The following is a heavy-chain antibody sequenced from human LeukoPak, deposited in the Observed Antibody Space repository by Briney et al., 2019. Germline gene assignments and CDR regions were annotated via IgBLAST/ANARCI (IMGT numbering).Heavy chain of an antibody. Sequence: ASVKVSCKASGYTFTNYGITWVRQAHGQGLEWTGWISAYNGNTNYAQKLQGRVTMTTDTSTSTAYMELRSLRSDDTAVYYCVRDHPAAAGDWGQGTLVTVSS. CDR1: GYTFTNYG. J-gene: IGHJ4*02. D-gene: IGHD6-13*01. CDR3: VRDHPAAAGD. CDR2: ISAYNGNT. V-gene: IGHV1-18*01.